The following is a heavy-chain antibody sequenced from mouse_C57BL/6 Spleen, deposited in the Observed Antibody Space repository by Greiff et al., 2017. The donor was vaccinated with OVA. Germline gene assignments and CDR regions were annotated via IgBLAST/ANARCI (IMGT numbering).Heavy chain of an antibody. CDR3: ARRSYYDCGGGFDY. J-gene: IGHJ2*01. V-gene: IGHV1-55*01. D-gene: IGHD2-4*01. CDR1: GYTFTSYW. CDR2: IYPGSGST. Sequence: QVQLQQSGAELVKPGASVKMSCKASGYTFTSYWITWVKQRPGQGLEWIGDIYPGSGSTNYNEKFKSKATLTVDTSSSTAYMQLSSLTSEESAVYYCARRSYYDCGGGFDYWGQGTTLTVSS.